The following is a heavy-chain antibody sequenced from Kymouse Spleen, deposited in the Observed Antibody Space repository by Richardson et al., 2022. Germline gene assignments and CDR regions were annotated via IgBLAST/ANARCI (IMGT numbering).Heavy chain of an antibody. CDR1: GGSISSSSYY. V-gene: IGHV4-39*01. D-gene: IGHD6-19*01. CDR3: ARHVDSSGWSYYYYYGMDV. CDR2: IYYSGST. Sequence: QLQLQESGPGLVKPSETLSLTCTVSGGSISSSSYYWGWIRQPPGKGLEWIGSIYYSGSTYYNPSLKSRVTISVDTSKNQFSLKLSSVTAADTAVYYCARHVDSSGWSYYYYYGMDVWGQGTTVTVSS. J-gene: IGHJ6*02.